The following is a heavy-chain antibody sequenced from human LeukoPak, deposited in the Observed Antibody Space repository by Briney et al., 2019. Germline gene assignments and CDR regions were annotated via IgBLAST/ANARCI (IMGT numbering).Heavy chain of an antibody. J-gene: IGHJ6*03. CDR3: AKNGDRGAYCTGGTCYPYFYYYMDV. CDR2: ITGSGGST. V-gene: IGHV3-23*01. CDR1: GFTFSTYA. D-gene: IGHD2-15*01. Sequence: PGGSLRLSCAASGFTFSTYAMSWVRQAPGKGLEWVSAITGSGGSTYYADSVKGRFTISRDYSKNTLYLQMNSLRAEDTAIYYCAKNGDRGAYCTGGTCYPYFYYYMDVWGKGTTVTI.